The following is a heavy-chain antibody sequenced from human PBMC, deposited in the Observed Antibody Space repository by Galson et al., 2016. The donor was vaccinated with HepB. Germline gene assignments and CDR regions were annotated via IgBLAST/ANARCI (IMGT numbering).Heavy chain of an antibody. CDR2: ISRRSTYI. Sequence: SLRLSCAASGFNFNNYTMNWVRQAPGKRLEWISSISRRSTYIYYAESVQRRFTVSRDNTKNVVFLQMNDLRAEDTALYYCARASTDESPRLRYYAWLSLASFHPWGQGTLVAVSS. J-gene: IGHJ5*02. D-gene: IGHD3-9*01. V-gene: IGHV3-21*06. CDR3: ARASTDESPRLRYYAWLSLASFHP. CDR1: GFNFNNYT.